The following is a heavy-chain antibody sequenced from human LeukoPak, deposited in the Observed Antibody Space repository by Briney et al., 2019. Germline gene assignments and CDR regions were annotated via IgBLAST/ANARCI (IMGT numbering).Heavy chain of an antibody. J-gene: IGHJ4*02. CDR1: GGTFSSYA. V-gene: IGHV1-69*06. CDR2: IIPIFGTA. D-gene: IGHD5-12*01. CDR3: ARAGGDIVATPSYFDY. Sequence: ASVKVSCKASGGTFSSYAISWVRQAPGQGLEWMGGIIPIFGTANYAQKFQGRVTITADKSTSTAYMELSSLRSEDTAVYYCARAGGDIVATPSYFDYWGQGTLVTVSS.